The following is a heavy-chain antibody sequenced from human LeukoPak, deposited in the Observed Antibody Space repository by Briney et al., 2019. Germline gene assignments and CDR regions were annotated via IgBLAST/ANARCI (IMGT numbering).Heavy chain of an antibody. CDR2: TRNKANSYTT. V-gene: IGHV3-72*01. Sequence: PGGSLRLSCAAAGFTFTEHYMDWVRQAPGKGLEWVGRTRNKANSYTTEYAASVKGRFTISRDDSKNSLYLQMNILKTEDTAVYYCAREGTWIQLWSFDYWGQGTLFTVSS. CDR3: AREGTWIQLWSFDY. J-gene: IGHJ4*02. CDR1: GFTFTEHY. D-gene: IGHD5-18*01.